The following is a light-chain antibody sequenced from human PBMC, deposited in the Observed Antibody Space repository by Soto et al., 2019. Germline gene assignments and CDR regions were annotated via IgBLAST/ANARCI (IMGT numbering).Light chain of an antibody. V-gene: IGLV2-14*01. CDR2: EVT. Sequence: QSALTQPASVSGSPGQSITISCTGTSSDVGGYNYVSWYQQHPGKAPKVMIYEVTNRPSGVYNRFSCSKSGSTASLTISSLQDADEAAYYCSPYKTSSTYVFGTGTKLTVL. CDR3: SPYKTSSTYV. CDR1: SSDVGGYNY. J-gene: IGLJ1*01.